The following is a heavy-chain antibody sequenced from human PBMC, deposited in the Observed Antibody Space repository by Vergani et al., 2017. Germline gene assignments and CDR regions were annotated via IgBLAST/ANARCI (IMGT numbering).Heavy chain of an antibody. CDR3: ARDRDFWSGYLDYYYYYMDV. V-gene: IGHV3-7*01. D-gene: IGHD3-3*01. CDR1: GFTFSSYW. J-gene: IGHJ6*03. Sequence: VQLVESGGGLVKPGGSLRLSCAASGFTFSSYWMSWVRQAPGKGLEWVANIKQDGSEKYYVDSVKGRFTISRDNAKNSLYLQMNSLRAEDTAVYYCARDRDFWSGYLDYYYYYMDVWGKGTTVTVSS. CDR2: IKQDGSEK.